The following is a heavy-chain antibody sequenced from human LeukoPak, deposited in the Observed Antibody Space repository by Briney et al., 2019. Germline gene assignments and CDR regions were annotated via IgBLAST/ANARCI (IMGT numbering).Heavy chain of an antibody. CDR2: IYPGDSDT. J-gene: IGHJ4*02. V-gene: IGHV5-51*01. D-gene: IGHD3-22*01. Sequence: GESLKISCKGSGYSFTSYWIGWVRQMPGKGLEWMGIIYPGDSDTRYSPSFQGQVTISADKSISTAYLQWSSLKASDTAMYYCARPRGYYYDSSGYYPYCFDYWGQGTLVTVSS. CDR3: ARPRGYYYDSSGYYPYCFDY. CDR1: GYSFTSYW.